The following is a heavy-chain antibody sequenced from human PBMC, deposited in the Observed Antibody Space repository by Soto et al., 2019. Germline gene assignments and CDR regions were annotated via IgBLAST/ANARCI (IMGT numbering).Heavy chain of an antibody. Sequence: QVQLVQSGAEVKKPGSSVKVSCKASGGTFSSYAISWVRQAPGQGLEWLGGIIPIYGTANYAQKFQGRVTITADKSTSTAYMELSSLRSEDTAVYYCAIVEGSSSLGYYYYYGMYVWGQGTTVTVSS. CDR3: AIVEGSSSLGYYYYYGMYV. D-gene: IGHD6-6*01. J-gene: IGHJ6*02. V-gene: IGHV1-69*06. CDR2: IIPIYGTA. CDR1: GGTFSSYA.